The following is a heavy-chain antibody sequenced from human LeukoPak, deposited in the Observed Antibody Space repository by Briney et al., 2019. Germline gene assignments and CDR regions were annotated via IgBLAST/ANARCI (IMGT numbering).Heavy chain of an antibody. CDR1: GFSVSNYY. D-gene: IGHD2-15*01. CDR3: AKDQEDRGYPSSFDF. J-gene: IGHJ4*02. CDR2: IRGNSGMR. V-gene: IGHV3-23*01. Sequence: GSLRLSCAASGFSVSNYYMNWVRQAPGKGLEWVSCIRGNSGMRFYSDSVRGRFTISRDNSKNTLYLQMDSLRVDDTAVYFCAKDQEDRGYPSSFDFWGQGTLVTVSS.